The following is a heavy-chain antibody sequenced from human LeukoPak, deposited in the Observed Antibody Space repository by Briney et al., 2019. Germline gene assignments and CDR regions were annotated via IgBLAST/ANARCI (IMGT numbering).Heavy chain of an antibody. CDR1: GFTFSDYY. J-gene: IGHJ3*02. CDR3: ARERPNVLLWFGEIAFDI. Sequence: GRSLRLSCAASGFTFSDYYMSWIRQAPGKGLEWVSYISSSGSTIYYADSVKGRFTISRDNAKNSLYLQMNSLRAEDTAVYYCARERPNVLLWFGEIAFDIWGQGTMVTVSS. D-gene: IGHD3-10*01. V-gene: IGHV3-11*01. CDR2: ISSSGSTI.